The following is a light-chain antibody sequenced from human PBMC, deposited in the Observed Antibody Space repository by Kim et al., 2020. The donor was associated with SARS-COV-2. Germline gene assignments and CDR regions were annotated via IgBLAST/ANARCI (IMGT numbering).Light chain of an antibody. Sequence: LSPGERATLSCRASQSVSSSYLALYQPKPGQAPRLLIYGASSRATGIPDRFSGSGSGTDFTLTISRLEPEDFAVYYCQQYGSSLYTFGQGTKLEI. J-gene: IGKJ2*01. V-gene: IGKV3-20*01. CDR1: QSVSSSY. CDR3: QQYGSSLYT. CDR2: GAS.